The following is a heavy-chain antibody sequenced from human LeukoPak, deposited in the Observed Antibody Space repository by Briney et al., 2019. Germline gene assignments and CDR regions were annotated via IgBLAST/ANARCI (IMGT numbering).Heavy chain of an antibody. V-gene: IGHV3-21*01. D-gene: IGHD6-13*01. CDR2: ITATSSYI. CDR1: GFTFSSYS. J-gene: IGHJ4*02. CDR3: ARPAAAIPPY. Sequence: GGPLRLSCAVSGFTFSSYSMNWVRQAPGKGLEWVSSITATSSYIYYADSVRGRFTISRDNAKNSLYLQMNRLRAEDTAVYYCARPAAAIPPYWGQGTLVTVSS.